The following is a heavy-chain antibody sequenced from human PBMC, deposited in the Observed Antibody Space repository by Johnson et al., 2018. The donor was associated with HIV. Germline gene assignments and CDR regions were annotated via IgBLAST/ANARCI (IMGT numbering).Heavy chain of an antibody. D-gene: IGHD1-26*01. J-gene: IGHJ3*02. Sequence: QVQLVESGGGVVLPGRSLRLSCAASGFTFSNYGMHWVRQAPGKGLEWVAVIWFDGNNKHYSDSVKGRFTISRDNSENTVYLQMDSLTSADTAVYYCARDSPQQDTMIIVMFTFDLEIWGQGTRVTVSS. CDR1: GFTFSNYG. CDR3: ARDSPQQDTMIIVMFTFDLEI. CDR2: IWFDGNNK. V-gene: IGHV3-33*01.